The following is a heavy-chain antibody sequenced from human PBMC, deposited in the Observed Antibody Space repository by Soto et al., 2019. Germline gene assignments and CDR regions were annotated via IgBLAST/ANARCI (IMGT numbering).Heavy chain of an antibody. CDR3: ASPESSTNIVPPPPPIYYYYYGMDV. CDR1: GGTFSSYA. CDR2: IIPIFGTA. V-gene: IGHV1-69*06. J-gene: IGHJ6*02. D-gene: IGHD2-21*01. Sequence: QVQLVQSGAEVKKPGSSVKVSCKASGGTFSSYAISWVRQAPGQGLEWMGGIIPIFGTANYAQKFQGRVTLTADKTTSTAYMELSSLRSEDTAVYYWASPESSTNIVPPPPPIYYYYYGMDVWGQGTTVTVSS.